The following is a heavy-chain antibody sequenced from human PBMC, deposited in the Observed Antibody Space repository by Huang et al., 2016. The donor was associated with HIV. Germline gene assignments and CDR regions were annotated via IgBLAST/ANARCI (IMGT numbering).Heavy chain of an antibody. D-gene: IGHD2-21*02. CDR1: GFSFGSYN. V-gene: IGHV3-21*01. CDR2: ISGISNYI. J-gene: IGHJ6*02. CDR3: ARAYCGGDCYPGVTYRNGMDV. Sequence: QLVESGGGLVRPGGSLRISCATSGFSFGSYNMNWVRQAPGKGLEWVSAISGISNYIEDADSVKGRFTSSRDNVKKSLYLQMHSLRADDTAVYYCARAYCGGDCYPGVTYRNGMDVWGQGTTVTVSS.